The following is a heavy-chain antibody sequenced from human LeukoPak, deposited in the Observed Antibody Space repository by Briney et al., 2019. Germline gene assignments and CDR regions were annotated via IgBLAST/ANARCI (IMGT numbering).Heavy chain of an antibody. Sequence: SETLSLTCSVSGGSISSNYYYWGWIRQPPGKGLEWIGSIYYSGSTYYNPSLKSRVTISVDTSKNQFSLKLSSVTAADTAVYYCARIEVLLWFGELVHSAGMDVWGKGTTVTVSS. CDR2: IYYSGST. J-gene: IGHJ6*03. CDR1: GGSISSNYYY. CDR3: ARIEVLLWFGELVHSAGMDV. D-gene: IGHD3-10*01. V-gene: IGHV4-39*07.